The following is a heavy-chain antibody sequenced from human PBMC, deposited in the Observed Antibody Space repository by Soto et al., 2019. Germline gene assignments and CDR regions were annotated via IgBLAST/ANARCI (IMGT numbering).Heavy chain of an antibody. CDR3: VVISKVRGHGYYFDY. J-gene: IGHJ4*02. D-gene: IGHD3-10*01. CDR2: IYYTGST. CDR1: DGSVTSANYY. Sequence: SETLSLTCSVADGSVTSANYYWAWIRQPPGKGLEWIAYIYYTGSTNYNPSLKSRVTISLDASKNQFSLKLSAVTAADTAVYYCVVISKVRGHGYYFDYWGQGTLVTGSS. V-gene: IGHV4-61*01.